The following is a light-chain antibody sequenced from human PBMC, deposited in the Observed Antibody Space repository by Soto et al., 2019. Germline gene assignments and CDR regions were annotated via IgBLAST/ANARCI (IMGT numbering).Light chain of an antibody. CDR2: EVS. CDR3: SSYTSSSFYV. V-gene: IGLV2-14*01. J-gene: IGLJ1*01. CDR1: GSDVGDSSH. Sequence: QSVLTQPRSVSGSPGQSVTISCTATGSDVGDSSHVSWYQLHPGKAPKLMIYEVSDRPSGVSSRFSGSKSGKTASLTISGLQAEDEADYYCSSYTSSSFYVFGTGTKVTVL.